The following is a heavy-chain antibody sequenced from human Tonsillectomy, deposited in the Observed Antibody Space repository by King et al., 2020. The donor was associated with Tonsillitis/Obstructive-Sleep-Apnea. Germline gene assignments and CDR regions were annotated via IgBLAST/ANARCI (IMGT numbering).Heavy chain of an antibody. D-gene: IGHD3-9*01. Sequence: QLVQSGGGLVQPGRSLRLSCAASGFTFDDYAMHWVRQAPGKGLEWVSGISWNSGSIGYADPVKGRFTISRDNAKSTLYLQMNSLRDEDTALYYCAKDVGSDWLLYGRGFDYWGQGTLVTVSS. CDR2: ISWNSGSI. V-gene: IGHV3-9*01. CDR1: GFTFDDYA. J-gene: IGHJ4*02. CDR3: AKDVGSDWLLYGRGFDY.